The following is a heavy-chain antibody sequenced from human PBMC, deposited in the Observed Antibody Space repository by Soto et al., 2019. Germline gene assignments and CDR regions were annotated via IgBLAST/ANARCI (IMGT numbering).Heavy chain of an antibody. D-gene: IGHD3-10*01. J-gene: IGHJ4*02. CDR3: AKARCITTDCYVPDY. V-gene: IGHV3-23*01. CDR2: ISGSGGRP. CDR1: GFTFSTYT. Sequence: GGSLRLSCVASGFTFSTYTMSWVRQAPGKGLEWVSVISGSGGRPSYADSVQGRLSISRDNPKNTLYLQMNGLRGEDTARYYCAKARCITTDCYVPDYWGQGTLVTAPQ.